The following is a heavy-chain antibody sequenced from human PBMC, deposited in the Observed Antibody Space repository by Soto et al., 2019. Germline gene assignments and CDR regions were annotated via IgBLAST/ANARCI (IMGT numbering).Heavy chain of an antibody. V-gene: IGHV4-30-4*01. CDR2: IYFSGST. CDR1: GGSISSGDYY. Sequence: QVQLQESGPGLVKPSQTLSLTCTVSGGSISSGDYYWSWLRQPPGKGLEWIGYIYFSGSTYYNTSLKSRVTISVDTSKNHFSLKLSSVTAADTAVYYCARGGVVTAVSWYFDLWGRGTLVTVSS. J-gene: IGHJ2*01. CDR3: ARGGVVTAVSWYFDL. D-gene: IGHD2-21*02.